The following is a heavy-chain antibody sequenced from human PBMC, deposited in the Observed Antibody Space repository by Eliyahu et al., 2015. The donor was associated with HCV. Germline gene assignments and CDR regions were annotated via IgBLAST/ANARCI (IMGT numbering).Heavy chain of an antibody. V-gene: IGHV3-30*18. CDR3: AKDFYPGSSAYALNSDAFDV. CDR2: LSHDGNKK. J-gene: IGHJ3*01. Sequence: QVELVESGGGVVQPEKSLRLSCAASGFLFSSYXLXXVRQAPGKGLEWVATLSHDGNKKSYADSVKGRFTISRDNSKNRLYVEMNILRADDTAVYYCAKDFYPGSSAYALNSDAFDVWGQGTAVTVSS. D-gene: IGHD6-19*01. CDR1: GFLFSSYX.